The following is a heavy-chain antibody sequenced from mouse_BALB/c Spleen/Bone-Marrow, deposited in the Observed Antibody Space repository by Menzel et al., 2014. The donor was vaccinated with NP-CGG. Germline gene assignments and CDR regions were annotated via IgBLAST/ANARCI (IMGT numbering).Heavy chain of an antibody. Sequence: EVKLVESGGGLVQPGGSLKLSCAASGFTFSTYGMSWVRPTPDKRLELVASINNNGGSTYYPDSVKGRFTISRDNAKNTLYLQMSSLKSEDTAMYYCARDHVVGYWGQGTLVTVSA. V-gene: IGHV5-6-3*01. CDR3: ARDHVVGY. J-gene: IGHJ3*01. CDR1: GFTFSTYG. CDR2: INNNGGST.